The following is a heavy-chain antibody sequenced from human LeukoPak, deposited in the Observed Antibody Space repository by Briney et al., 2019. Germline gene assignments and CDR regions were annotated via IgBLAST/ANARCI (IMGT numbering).Heavy chain of an antibody. Sequence: PSETLSLTCAVYGGSFSGYYWSWIRQPPGKGLEWIGEINHSGSTNYNPSLKSRVTISVDTSKNQFSLKLSSVTAADTAVYYCARVRASYYYGSGSYFWFDPWGQGTLVTVSS. V-gene: IGHV4-34*01. CDR2: INHSGST. D-gene: IGHD3-10*01. CDR1: GGSFSGYY. J-gene: IGHJ5*02. CDR3: ARVRASYYYGSGSYFWFDP.